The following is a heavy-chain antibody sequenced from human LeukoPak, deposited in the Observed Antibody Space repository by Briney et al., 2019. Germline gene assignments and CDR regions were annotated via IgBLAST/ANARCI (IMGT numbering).Heavy chain of an antibody. CDR3: AKDLNYFGSGRYSFDY. CDR1: GFIFSSYW. J-gene: IGHJ4*02. V-gene: IGHV3-30*02. D-gene: IGHD3-10*01. Sequence: GGSLRLSCAASGFIFSSYWLSWVRQAPGKGLEWVAFISDDGSNKQYVDSVKGQLTISRDNSKDTLYLQMNSLRTEDTAVYHCAKDLNYFGSGRYSFDYWGQGTLVTVSS. CDR2: ISDDGSNK.